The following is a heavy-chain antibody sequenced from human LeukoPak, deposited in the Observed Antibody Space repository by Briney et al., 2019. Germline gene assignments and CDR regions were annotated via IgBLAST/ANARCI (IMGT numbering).Heavy chain of an antibody. CDR3: ARDRTTVTTPDYFDY. Sequence: GGSLRLSRAASGFTFSSYGMHWVRQAPGKGLEWVAVIWYDGSNKYYADSVKGRFTISRDNSKNTLYLQMNSLRAEDTAVYYCARDRTTVTTPDYFDYWGQGTLVTVSS. CDR1: GFTFSSYG. D-gene: IGHD4-17*01. J-gene: IGHJ4*02. V-gene: IGHV3-33*01. CDR2: IWYDGSNK.